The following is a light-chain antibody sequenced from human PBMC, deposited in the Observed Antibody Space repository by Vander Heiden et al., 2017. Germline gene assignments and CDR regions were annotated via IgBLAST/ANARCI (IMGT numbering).Light chain of an antibody. CDR2: GTN. V-gene: IGLV1-51*01. CDR1: SSNIGNNY. J-gene: IGLJ1*01. CDR3: VTWHNSLGAYV. Sequence: SALTQPPSVSAAPGEKITISCSGSSSNIGNNYVFWYQHLPGTAPKLLIYGTNKRPSGISDRFSGSKSGTSATLGITGLQTGDEADYYCVTWHNSLGAYVFGTGTKVSVL.